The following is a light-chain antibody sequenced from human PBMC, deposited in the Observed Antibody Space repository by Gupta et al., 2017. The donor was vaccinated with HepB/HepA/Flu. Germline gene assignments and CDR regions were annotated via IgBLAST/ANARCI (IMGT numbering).Light chain of an antibody. CDR1: HSLGPSYKSASY. J-gene: IGKJ3*01. V-gene: IGKV4-1*01. CDR2: WTS. CDR3: QQEYRFPFT. Sequence: DIVLTQSHYSLGVSLGERATINCNSSHSLGPSYKSASYLAWYQQKPGQPPKLLLDWTSGRGSGVPDRFSGRGSGTECTRTSSALQAEDGAVDYGQQEYRFPFTCGQGTKVDIK.